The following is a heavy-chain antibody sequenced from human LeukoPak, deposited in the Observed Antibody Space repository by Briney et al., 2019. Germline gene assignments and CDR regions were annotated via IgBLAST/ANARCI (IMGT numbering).Heavy chain of an antibody. CDR3: ARDPYLGDGDY. Sequence: GRSLRLSCAASGFTFSSYGMHWVRQAPGQGLERVANIKSDGREHYYVDSVKGRFTISRDNAKNSLYLQMNSVRGDDTAVYYCARDPYLGDGDYWGQGTLVTVSS. J-gene: IGHJ4*02. V-gene: IGHV3-7*03. D-gene: IGHD4-17*01. CDR1: GFTFSSYG. CDR2: IKSDGREH.